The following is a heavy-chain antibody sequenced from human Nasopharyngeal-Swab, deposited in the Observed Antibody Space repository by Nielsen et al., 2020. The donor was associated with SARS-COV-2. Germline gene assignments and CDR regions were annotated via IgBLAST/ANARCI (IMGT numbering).Heavy chain of an antibody. CDR3: ARPRGPVRGVNNWFDL. CDR2: NYQSGIT. Sequence: SETLSLTCTVSGGSITNNDYYWGWMRQPAGKGREWIGSNYQSGITNYNPSLESQVTISVDTSKNQFSLNLRSVTAADTAVYYCARPRGPVRGVNNWFDLWGQGALVTVSS. CDR1: GGSITNNDYY. D-gene: IGHD3-10*01. J-gene: IGHJ5*02. V-gene: IGHV4-39*01.